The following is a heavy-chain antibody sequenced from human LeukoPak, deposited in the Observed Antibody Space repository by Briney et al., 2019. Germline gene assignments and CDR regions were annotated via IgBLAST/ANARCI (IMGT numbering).Heavy chain of an antibody. D-gene: IGHD6-6*01. CDR3: TRGDSSPSDY. Sequence: PGGSLRLSCTASGFTLGDYAMSWFRQAPGKGLEWVGFIRSKAYGGTTEYAASVKGRFTISRDDSKSIAYLQMNSLKTEDTAVYYCTRGDSSPSDYWGQGTLVTVSS. J-gene: IGHJ4*02. CDR2: IRSKAYGGTT. V-gene: IGHV3-49*03. CDR1: GFTLGDYA.